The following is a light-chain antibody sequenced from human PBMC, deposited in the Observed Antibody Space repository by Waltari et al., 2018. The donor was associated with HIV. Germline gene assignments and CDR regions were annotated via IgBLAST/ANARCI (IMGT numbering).Light chain of an antibody. CDR3: GTWDSSLSLYV. V-gene: IGLV1-51*01. CDR2: DNE. CDR1: NSNLGNNF. Sequence: QSILTQSPSVSAAPGQKVTVSCSGDNSNLGNNFVSWYQQVPGRAPRLLIYDNEKRPSGIPERFSAFKAGVSATLVIAGLQIVDEADYHCGTWDSSLSLYVFGPGTTVAVL. J-gene: IGLJ1*01.